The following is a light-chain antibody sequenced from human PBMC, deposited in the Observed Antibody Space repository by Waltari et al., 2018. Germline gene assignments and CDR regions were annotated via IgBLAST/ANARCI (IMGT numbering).Light chain of an antibody. Sequence: QSVLTQPPSASGTPGQRVTISCSGSSSNIGSNYVYWYQQLPGTAPKLLIYRNNQRPSGVPDRFSGSKSGTSASLAIRGLRSEDEADYYCAAWDDGLSGRVVFGGGTKLTVL. CDR1: SSNIGSNY. J-gene: IGLJ2*01. V-gene: IGLV1-47*01. CDR3: AAWDDGLSGRVV. CDR2: RNN.